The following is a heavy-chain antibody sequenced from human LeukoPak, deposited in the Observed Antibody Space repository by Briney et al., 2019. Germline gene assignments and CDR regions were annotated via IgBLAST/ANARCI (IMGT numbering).Heavy chain of an antibody. CDR1: GFTFSRNA. V-gene: IGHV3-23*01. CDR2: ITGSGSGGST. D-gene: IGHD3-10*01. CDR3: AKDAVAPGSSGDYFDY. Sequence: TGGSLRLSCAASGFTFSRNAMSWVRQAPGKGLEWVSVITGSGSGGSTYYADSVKGRFTISRDNSKNTLYLQMNSLRAEDTAVYYCAKDAVAPGSSGDYFDYWGQGALVTVSS. J-gene: IGHJ4*02.